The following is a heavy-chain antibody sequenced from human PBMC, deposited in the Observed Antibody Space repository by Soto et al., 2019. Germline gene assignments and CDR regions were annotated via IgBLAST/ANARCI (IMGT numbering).Heavy chain of an antibody. Sequence: QVQLQESGPGLVKPSETLSLTCTVSGGSVSSGSYYWSWIRQPPGKGLEWIGYIYYSGSTNYNPSLKSRVTISVDTSKNQFCLKLSSVTAADTAVYYCARGAMVRGVIGYYYGMDVWGQGTTLTVSS. CDR2: IYYSGST. V-gene: IGHV4-61*01. D-gene: IGHD3-10*01. CDR1: GGSVSSGSYY. CDR3: ARGAMVRGVIGYYYGMDV. J-gene: IGHJ6*02.